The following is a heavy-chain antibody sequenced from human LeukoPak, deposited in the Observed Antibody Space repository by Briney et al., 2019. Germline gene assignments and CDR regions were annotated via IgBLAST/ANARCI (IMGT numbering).Heavy chain of an antibody. CDR1: GYSFTSYW. J-gene: IGHJ4*02. D-gene: IGHD3-22*01. Sequence: GESLKISCQGSGYSFTSYWIAWVRQMPGKGLEWMGIIYPGDSDTRYSPSFQGQVTISADKSISTAYLQWSSLKASDTAMYYCARSPNYYDSSGYPLDYWGQGTLVTVSS. CDR3: ARSPNYYDSSGYPLDY. CDR2: IYPGDSDT. V-gene: IGHV5-51*01.